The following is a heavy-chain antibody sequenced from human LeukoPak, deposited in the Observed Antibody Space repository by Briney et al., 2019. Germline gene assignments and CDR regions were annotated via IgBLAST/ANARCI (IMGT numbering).Heavy chain of an antibody. CDR3: AKDRVYSPPAGPDY. V-gene: IGHV3-30-3*01. CDR1: GFTFSSYA. D-gene: IGHD4-11*01. CDR2: ISYDGSNK. J-gene: IGHJ4*02. Sequence: GGSLRLSCAASGFTFSSYAMHWVRQAPGKGLEWVAVISYDGSNKYYADSVKGRFTISRDNSKNTLYLQMNSLRADDTAVYYCAKDRVYSPPAGPDYWGQGTLVTVSS.